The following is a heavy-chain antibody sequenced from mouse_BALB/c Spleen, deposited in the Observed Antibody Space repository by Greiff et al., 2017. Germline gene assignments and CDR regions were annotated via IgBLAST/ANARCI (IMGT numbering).Heavy chain of an antibody. CDR3: ARGGAGRYYFDY. J-gene: IGHJ2*01. CDR2: IHYSGST. Sequence: DVQLQESGPGLVKPSQSLSLTCTVTGYSITSDYAWHWIRQFPGNKLEWMGYIHYSGSTNYNPSLKSRISITRDTSKNQFFLQLNSVTTEDTATYYCARGGAGRYYFDYWGQGTTLTVSS. CDR1: GYSITSDYA. V-gene: IGHV3-2*02. D-gene: IGHD3-3*01.